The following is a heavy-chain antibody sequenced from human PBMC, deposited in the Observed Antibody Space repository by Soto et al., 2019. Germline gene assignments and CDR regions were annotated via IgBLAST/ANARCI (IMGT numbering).Heavy chain of an antibody. CDR2: IYYSGST. J-gene: IGHJ4*02. D-gene: IGHD5-12*01. CDR1: GGSISSSSYY. V-gene: IGHV4-39*01. Sequence: QLQLQESGPGLVKPSETLSLTCTVSGGSISSSSYYWGWIRQPPGKGLEWIGSIYYSGSTYYNPSLKSRVTISVDTSKNQFSLKLSSVTAADTAVYYCARSRGYSGYEYYFDYWGQGTLVTVSS. CDR3: ARSRGYSGYEYYFDY.